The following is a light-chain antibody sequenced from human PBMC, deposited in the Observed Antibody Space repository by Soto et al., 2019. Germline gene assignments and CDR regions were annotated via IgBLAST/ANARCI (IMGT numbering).Light chain of an antibody. V-gene: IGKV1-9*01. J-gene: IGKJ4*01. CDR1: QGIRLH. CDR2: DAS. CDR3: QQLEDYPLT. Sequence: DIHLTQFPSFLSASVGDRVTITCRVSQGIRLHLAWYQQNPGKAPKLLIYDASTLQNGVPSRFSGSGSGPEFTLTISSLQPEDFATYYCQQLEDYPLTFGGGTKVELK.